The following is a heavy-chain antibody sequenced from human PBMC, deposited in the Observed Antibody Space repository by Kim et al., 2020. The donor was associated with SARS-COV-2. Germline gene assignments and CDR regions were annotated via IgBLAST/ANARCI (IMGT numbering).Heavy chain of an antibody. CDR3: ATWGIEMATINGARFDY. J-gene: IGHJ4*02. V-gene: IGHV3-74*01. D-gene: IGHD5-12*01. Sequence: VKSRFTISRDNAKNTLYLQMNRLRAEGTAVYYCATWGIEMATINGARFDYWGQGTLVTVSS.